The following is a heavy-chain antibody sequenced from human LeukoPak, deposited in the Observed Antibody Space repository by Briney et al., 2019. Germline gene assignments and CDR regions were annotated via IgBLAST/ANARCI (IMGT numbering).Heavy chain of an antibody. J-gene: IGHJ3*02. D-gene: IGHD6-6*01. V-gene: IGHV3-33*01. CDR1: GFTFSSYG. CDR2: IWYDGSNK. Sequence: GRSLRLSCAASGFTFSSYGMHWVRQAPGKGLEWVAVIWYDGSNKYYADSVKGRFTISRDNSKNTLYLQMNSLRAEDTAVYYCARDKVYSSSSLGVGPGNVFDIGGKGTRVTVSS. CDR3: ARDKVYSSSSLGVGPGNVFDI.